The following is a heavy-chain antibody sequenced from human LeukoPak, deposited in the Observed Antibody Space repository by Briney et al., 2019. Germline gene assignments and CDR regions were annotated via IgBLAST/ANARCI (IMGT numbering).Heavy chain of an antibody. J-gene: IGHJ4*02. D-gene: IGHD1-26*01. V-gene: IGHV1-69*05. CDR2: IIPIFGTA. Sequence: GASVKVSCKASGGTFSSYAISWVRQAPGQGLEWMGRIIPIFGTANYAQKFQGRVTITTDESTSTAYMELSSLRSEDTAVYYCARDKLARDPGATWVDYWGQGTLATVSS. CDR1: GGTFSSYA. CDR3: ARDKLARDPGATWVDY.